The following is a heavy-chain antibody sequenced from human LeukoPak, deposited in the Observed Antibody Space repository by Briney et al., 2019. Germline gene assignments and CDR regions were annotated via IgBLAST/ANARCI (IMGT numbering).Heavy chain of an antibody. Sequence: ASVKVSCKASGGTFSSYAISWVRQAPGQGLEWMGRIIPILGIANYAQKFQGRVTITADKSTSTAYMELSSLRSEDTAVYYCARHSSWYGENWFDPWGQGTLVTVSS. D-gene: IGHD6-13*01. J-gene: IGHJ5*02. CDR2: IIPILGIA. V-gene: IGHV1-69*04. CDR3: ARHSSWYGENWFDP. CDR1: GGTFSSYA.